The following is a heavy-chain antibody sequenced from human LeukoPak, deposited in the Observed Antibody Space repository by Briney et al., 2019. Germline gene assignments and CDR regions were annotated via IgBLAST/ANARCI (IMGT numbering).Heavy chain of an antibody. Sequence: ASVTVSCKASGGTFSSYAISWVRQAPGKGLEWMGGFDPEDGETIYAQKFQGRVTMTEDTSTDTAYMELSSLRSEDTAVYYCATDRPGIAAAGTLDYWGQGTLVTVSS. CDR1: GGTFSSYA. J-gene: IGHJ4*02. D-gene: IGHD6-13*01. CDR2: FDPEDGET. V-gene: IGHV1-24*01. CDR3: ATDRPGIAAAGTLDY.